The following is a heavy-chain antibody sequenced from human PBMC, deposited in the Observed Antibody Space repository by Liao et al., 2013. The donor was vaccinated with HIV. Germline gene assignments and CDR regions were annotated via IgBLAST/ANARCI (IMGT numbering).Heavy chain of an antibody. Sequence: QVQLQVSSPGLVKPSQTLSLTCTVSGGSMSSGDYYWSWIRQAPGKGLEWIGYIYESGFTDYNPSLKSRLTISEDTSKDQFSLRLTSVTAADTAVYFCARARRHSAPDIWGQGTIVTVS. V-gene: IGHV4-30-4*08. CDR2: IYESGFT. D-gene: IGHD1-26*01. CDR3: ARARRHSAPDI. J-gene: IGHJ3*02. CDR1: GGSMSSGDYY.